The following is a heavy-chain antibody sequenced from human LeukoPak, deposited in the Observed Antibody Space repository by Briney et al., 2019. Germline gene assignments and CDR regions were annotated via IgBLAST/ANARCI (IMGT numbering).Heavy chain of an antibody. D-gene: IGHD4-17*01. V-gene: IGHV1-18*01. CDR2: ISAYNGNT. J-gene: IGHJ5*02. CDR1: GYTFTSYG. Sequence: GASVKVSCKASGYTFTSYGISWVRQAPGQGLEWMGWISAYNGNTNYAQKLQGRVTMTTDTSTSTAYMELSSLRSEDTAVYYCARGGMTTVTKRWFDPWGQGTLVTVSS. CDR3: ARGGMTTVTKRWFDP.